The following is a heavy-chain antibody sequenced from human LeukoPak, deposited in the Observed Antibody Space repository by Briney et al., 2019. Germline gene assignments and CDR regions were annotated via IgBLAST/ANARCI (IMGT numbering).Heavy chain of an antibody. D-gene: IGHD5-12*01. J-gene: IGHJ4*02. V-gene: IGHV4-61*09. CDR2: IYTSGST. Sequence: PSQTLSLTCTVSGGSISSGSYYWSWIRQPAGKGLEWIGHIYTSGSTNYNPSLKSRVTISVDTSKNQFSLKLSSVTAADTAVYYCAREWLRNTDYWGQGTLVTVSS. CDR3: AREWLRNTDY. CDR1: GGSISSGSYY.